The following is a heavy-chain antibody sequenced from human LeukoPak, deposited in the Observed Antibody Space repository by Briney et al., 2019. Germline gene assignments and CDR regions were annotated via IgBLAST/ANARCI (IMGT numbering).Heavy chain of an antibody. CDR3: TRDPGSTYRDWCFDL. Sequence: GSLRLSCESSGFPFSRYWMNWVRQVPGKGLEWVSRISPDGTFTTYADSVEGRFTISRDNAKNTLYLGMNSLTADDTSVYFCTRDPGSTYRDWCFDLWGPGTLVTVSS. D-gene: IGHD4-11*01. CDR2: ISPDGTFT. V-gene: IGHV3-74*01. J-gene: IGHJ2*01. CDR1: GFPFSRYW.